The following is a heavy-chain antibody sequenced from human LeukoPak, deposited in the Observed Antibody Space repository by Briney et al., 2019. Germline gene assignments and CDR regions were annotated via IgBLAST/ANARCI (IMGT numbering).Heavy chain of an antibody. Sequence: GGSLRLSCAASGFTFSSYVMSWVRQAPGKGLEWVSTITGNGGTTYYADSVKGRFTISRDNSKNTLYLQMNSLRAEDTAVYYCAKGLVPAAILNPFDYWGQGTLVTVSS. D-gene: IGHD2-2*02. V-gene: IGHV3-23*01. CDR1: GFTFSSYV. CDR2: ITGNGGTT. CDR3: AKGLVPAAILNPFDY. J-gene: IGHJ4*02.